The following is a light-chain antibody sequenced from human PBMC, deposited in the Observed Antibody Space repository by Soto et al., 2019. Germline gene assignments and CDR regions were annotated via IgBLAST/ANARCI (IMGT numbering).Light chain of an antibody. CDR2: RND. J-gene: IGLJ2*01. V-gene: IGLV1-47*01. Sequence: QAVVAQPPSASGTPGQRVSISCSGGSSNIGSNFVCWYKQLPGTAPRLLIYRNDHRPSGVPDRISGSKSDTSASLAISGLLSEDAGDYYCASWDDSLSGVVFGGGTKLTVL. CDR1: SSNIGSNF. CDR3: ASWDDSLSGVV.